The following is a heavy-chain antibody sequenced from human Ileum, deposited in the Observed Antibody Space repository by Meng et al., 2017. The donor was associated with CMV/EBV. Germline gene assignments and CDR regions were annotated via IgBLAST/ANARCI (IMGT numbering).Heavy chain of an antibody. V-gene: IGHV3-53*01. CDR1: GLTVTWNY. Sequence: EGEWGESGGGLLQAGGSLRLSCAASGLTVTWNYMSWVRQGPGKGLECIAHIHIGDATFYTDPVKGRFTISRDDSKNTLNLQMDSLRADDTAVYYCARGGAHDGYFDAWGQGTLVTVSS. CDR2: IHIGDAT. CDR3: ARGGAHDGYFDA. J-gene: IGHJ4*02. D-gene: IGHD2-8*01.